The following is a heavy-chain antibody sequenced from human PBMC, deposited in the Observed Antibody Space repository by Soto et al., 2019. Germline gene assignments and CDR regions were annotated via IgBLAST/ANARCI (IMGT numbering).Heavy chain of an antibody. Sequence: PSETLSRTCSVSGYSIRSIKWWSWVRQSPGRGLEWIGDIYHSGATNYNPSLKSRLIMSVDKSKNEFSMKLVSVTVVDPAIYFCARDKSTMEGYNKFDSWGPGTLVTVSS. CDR1: GYSIRSIKW. CDR3: ARDKSTMEGYNKFDS. V-gene: IGHV4-4*02. D-gene: IGHD4-4*01. CDR2: IYHSGAT. J-gene: IGHJ5*01.